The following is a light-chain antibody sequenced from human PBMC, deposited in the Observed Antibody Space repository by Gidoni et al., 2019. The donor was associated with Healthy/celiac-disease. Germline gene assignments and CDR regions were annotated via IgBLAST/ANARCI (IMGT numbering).Light chain of an antibody. CDR1: SSDVGGYNY. J-gene: IGLJ2*01. CDR3: SSYTSSSTLV. V-gene: IGLV2-14*01. CDR2: EVS. Sequence: QSALTQPASVSVSPGQSITISFTGTSSDVGGYNYVSWYQQHPGKAPKLMIYEVSNRPSGVSNRFSGSKSGNTASLTISGLQAEDEADYDCSSYTSSSTLVFGGGTKLTVL.